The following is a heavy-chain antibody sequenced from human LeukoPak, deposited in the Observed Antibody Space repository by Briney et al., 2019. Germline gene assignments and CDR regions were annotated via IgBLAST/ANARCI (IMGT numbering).Heavy chain of an antibody. CDR3: ARDKSRYLDWLYAFDI. J-gene: IGHJ3*02. Sequence: PGGSLRLSCAASGFTFSSYSMNWVRQAPGKGLEWVSSISSSSSYIYYADSVKGRFTISRDNAKNSLYLQMNSLRAEDTAVYYCARDKSRYLDWLYAFDIWGQGTMVTVSS. D-gene: IGHD3-9*01. CDR2: ISSSSSYI. CDR1: GFTFSSYS. V-gene: IGHV3-21*01.